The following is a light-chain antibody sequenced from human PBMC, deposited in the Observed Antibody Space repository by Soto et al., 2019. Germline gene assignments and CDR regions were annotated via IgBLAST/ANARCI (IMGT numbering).Light chain of an antibody. J-gene: IGKJ4*01. Sequence: DIQMTQSPSTLSASIGDRVTITCRASQSISSWLAWYQQKPGKAPKLLIYDASSLESGVPSRFSGSGSGTEFTLTISSLQPHDFETYYCQQYNSYPLTFGAGTKVDI. CDR2: DAS. V-gene: IGKV1-5*01. CDR1: QSISSW. CDR3: QQYNSYPLT.